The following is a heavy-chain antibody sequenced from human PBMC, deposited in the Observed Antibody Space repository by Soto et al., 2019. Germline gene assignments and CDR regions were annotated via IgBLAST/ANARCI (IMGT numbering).Heavy chain of an antibody. Sequence: SEPLSLRCSVADDSGIIVGFRWAGLRGPRGKGLEWIGDIYNGGSTYYRPSLESRMHMSLDATRNHYSLRLTSVTAADTAVYFCARAPVGLDTISYFDYWGQGKLVTGSS. V-gene: IGHV4-30-2*05. J-gene: IGHJ4*02. D-gene: IGHD3-3*01. CDR1: DDSGIIVGFR. CDR3: ARAPVGLDTISYFDY. CDR2: IYNGGST.